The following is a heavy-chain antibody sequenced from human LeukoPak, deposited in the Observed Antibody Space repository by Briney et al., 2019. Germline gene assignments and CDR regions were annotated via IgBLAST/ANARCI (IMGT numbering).Heavy chain of an antibody. J-gene: IGHJ5*02. Sequence: ASVKVSCKASGYTFTSYGISWVRQAPGQGLEWMGWISAYNGNTNYAQKLQGRVAMTTDTSTSTAYMELRSLRSDDTAVYYCARGPYGYPYHWFDPWGQGTLVTVSS. CDR2: ISAYNGNT. D-gene: IGHD4-17*01. V-gene: IGHV1-18*01. CDR3: ARGPYGYPYHWFDP. CDR1: GYTFTSYG.